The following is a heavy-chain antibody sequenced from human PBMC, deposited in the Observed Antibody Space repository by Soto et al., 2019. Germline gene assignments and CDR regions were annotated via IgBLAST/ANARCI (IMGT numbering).Heavy chain of an antibody. J-gene: IGHJ6*02. V-gene: IGHV3-21*01. CDR1: GFTFSSYS. CDR2: ISSSSSYI. D-gene: IGHD3-10*01. Sequence: EVQLVESGGGLVKPGGSLRLSCAASGFTFSSYSMNWVRQAPGKGLEWVSSISSSSSYIYYADSVKGRFTISRDNAKNSLYLQMNSLRAEDTAVYYCARAEYYYGSGSFHLLSWYYGMDVWGQGTTVTVSS. CDR3: ARAEYYYGSGSFHLLSWYYGMDV.